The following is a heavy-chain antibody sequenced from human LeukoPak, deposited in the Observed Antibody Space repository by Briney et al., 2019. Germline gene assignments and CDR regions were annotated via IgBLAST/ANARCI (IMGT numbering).Heavy chain of an antibody. CDR2: ISAYNGNT. CDR3: ARGSALVVAATAFDY. V-gene: IGHV1-18*01. D-gene: IGHD2-15*01. CDR1: GYTFISYG. Sequence: ASVKVSCKASGYTFISYGISWVRQAPGQGLEWMGWISAYNGNTNYAQKLQGRVTMTTDTSTSTAYMELRSLRSDDTAVYYCARGSALVVAATAFDYWGQGTLVTVSS. J-gene: IGHJ4*02.